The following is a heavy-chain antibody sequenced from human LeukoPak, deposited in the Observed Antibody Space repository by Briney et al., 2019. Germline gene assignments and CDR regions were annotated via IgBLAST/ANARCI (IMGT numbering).Heavy chain of an antibody. J-gene: IGHJ3*02. V-gene: IGHV4-59*08. CDR1: GGSISSYY. Sequence: PSETLSLTCTVSGGSISSYYWSWIRQPPGKGLEWIGYIHYSGTTNYNTSLKSRVSISVDTPKSQVSLKLSSATAADTAVYYCATQYTTPDAFDIWGQGTMVTVSS. CDR3: ATQYTTPDAFDI. D-gene: IGHD1-1*01. CDR2: IHYSGTT.